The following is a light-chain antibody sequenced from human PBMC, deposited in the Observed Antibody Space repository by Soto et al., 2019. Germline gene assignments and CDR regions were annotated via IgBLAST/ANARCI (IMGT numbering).Light chain of an antibody. CDR2: EVS. J-gene: IGLJ1*01. CDR3: SSFTSRFTFV. CDR1: SSDVGGYKY. Sequence: QSALTQPASVSGSPGQSITISCTGTSSDVGGYKYVSWYQQHPDKAPKLIIFEVSNRPSGISSRFSGSKSGNTASLTISGLQAEDEADYYCSSFTSRFTFVFGTGTKVTVL. V-gene: IGLV2-14*01.